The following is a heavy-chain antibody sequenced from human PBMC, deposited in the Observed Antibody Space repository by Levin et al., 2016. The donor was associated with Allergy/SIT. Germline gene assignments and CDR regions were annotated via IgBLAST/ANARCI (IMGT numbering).Heavy chain of an antibody. D-gene: IGHD3-9*01. CDR2: ISWNSGTI. CDR1: GFNFDDYA. V-gene: IGHV3-9*01. J-gene: IGHJ3*02. CDR3: ARSPGQLFDEAYDI. Sequence: SLKISCVGSGFNFDDYAFHWVRQTPGKGLEWVAGISWNSGTIVYADSVKGRFTISRDNAKNSMFLQMNSLRADDTAVYYCARSPGQLFDEAYDIWGQGTMVTVSS.